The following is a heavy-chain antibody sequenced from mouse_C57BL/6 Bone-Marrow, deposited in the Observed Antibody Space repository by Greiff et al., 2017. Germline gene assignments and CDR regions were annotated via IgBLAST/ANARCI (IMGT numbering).Heavy chain of an antibody. J-gene: IGHJ3*01. CDR1: GFTFSSYA. CDR2: LSDGGSYT. Sequence: EVHLVESGGGLVKPGGSLKLSCAASGFTFSSYAMSWVRQTPEKRLEWVATLSDGGSYTYYPDNVKGRFPISRDNAKNNLYLQMSHLKSEDTAMYYCARDGGFLAWFAYWGQGTLVTVSA. CDR3: ARDGGFLAWFAY. V-gene: IGHV5-4*01.